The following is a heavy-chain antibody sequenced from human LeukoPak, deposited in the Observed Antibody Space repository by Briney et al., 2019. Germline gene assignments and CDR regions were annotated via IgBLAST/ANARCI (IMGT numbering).Heavy chain of an antibody. Sequence: GGSLRLSCAASGFTFSSYTMNWVRQAPGKGLEWVSSISGSSRHKYYADSVKGRFTISRDKAKNSLYLQMNSLRAEDTAVYYCARTANFAAGYYIDYWGQGTLVTVSS. D-gene: IGHD6-13*01. J-gene: IGHJ4*02. CDR2: ISGSSRHK. V-gene: IGHV3-21*01. CDR1: GFTFSSYT. CDR3: ARTANFAAGYYIDY.